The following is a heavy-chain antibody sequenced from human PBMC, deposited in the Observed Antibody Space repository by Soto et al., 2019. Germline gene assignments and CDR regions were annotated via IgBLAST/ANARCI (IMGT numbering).Heavy chain of an antibody. CDR1: GFDFSNSG. CDR3: ARDYARGWCQF. V-gene: IGHV3-30*03. J-gene: IGHJ4*02. Sequence: XGSLRLSCTAAGFDFSNSGIQWVRQTPGKGLEWVALISFDGDKYYVDSVKGRFTISRDNPTNTVYLQMNRLRPEDTGVYYCARDYARGWCQFWGQGPLVTVSS. CDR2: ISFDGDK. D-gene: IGHD2-8*02.